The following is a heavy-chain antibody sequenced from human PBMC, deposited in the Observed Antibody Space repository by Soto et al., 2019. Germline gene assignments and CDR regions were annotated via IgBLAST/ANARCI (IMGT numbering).Heavy chain of an antibody. Sequence: PGGSLRLSCAASGFTFSSYAMHWVRQAPGKGLEWVAVISYDGSNKYYADSVKGRFTISRDNSKNTLYLQMNSLRAEDTAVYYCVADSSSAVTMRGGVAFDYWGQGTLVTVSS. V-gene: IGHV3-30-3*01. D-gene: IGHD4-17*01. CDR3: VADSSSAVTMRGGVAFDY. CDR1: GFTFSSYA. J-gene: IGHJ4*02. CDR2: ISYDGSNK.